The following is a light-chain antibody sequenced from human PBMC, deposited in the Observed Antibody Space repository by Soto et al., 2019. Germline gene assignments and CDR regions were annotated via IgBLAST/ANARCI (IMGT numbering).Light chain of an antibody. CDR2: GTS. CDR1: QSVSSPY. CDR3: QQYGYSPRT. V-gene: IGKV3-20*01. J-gene: IGKJ1*01. Sequence: EVVLTQSPGTLSLSPGERATLSCRASQSVSSPYLAWYQQRPGQAPRLLIYGTSTRATGIPDRFSGSGSGTDFTLTINRLEPEDFAVDYCQQYGYSPRTFGQGTKVEFK.